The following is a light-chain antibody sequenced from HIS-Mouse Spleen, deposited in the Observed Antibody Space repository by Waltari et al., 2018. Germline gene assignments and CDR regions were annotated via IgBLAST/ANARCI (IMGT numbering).Light chain of an antibody. CDR3: QQYDNLPLT. V-gene: IGKV1-33*01. CDR1: QDISNY. Sequence: DIQMTQSSSSLSASVGDRVTITCQASQDISNYLNCYQQKPGKAPKLLIYDASNLETGVPSRFSGSGSGTDFTFTISSLQPEDIATYYCQQYDNLPLTFGGGTKVEIK. J-gene: IGKJ4*01. CDR2: DAS.